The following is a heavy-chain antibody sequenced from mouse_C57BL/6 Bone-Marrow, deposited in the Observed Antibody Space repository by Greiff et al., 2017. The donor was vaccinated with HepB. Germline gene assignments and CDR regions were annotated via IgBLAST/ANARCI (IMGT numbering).Heavy chain of an antibody. V-gene: IGHV1-15*01. D-gene: IGHD2-4*01. Sequence: QVQLKQSGAELVRPGASVTLSCKASGYTFTDYEMHWVKQTPVHGLEWIGAIDPETGGTAYNQKFKGKAILTADKSSSTAYMELRSLTSEDSAVYYCTRSPIDYDFDYWGQGTTLTVSS. J-gene: IGHJ2*01. CDR1: GYTFTDYE. CDR2: IDPETGGT. CDR3: TRSPIDYDFDY.